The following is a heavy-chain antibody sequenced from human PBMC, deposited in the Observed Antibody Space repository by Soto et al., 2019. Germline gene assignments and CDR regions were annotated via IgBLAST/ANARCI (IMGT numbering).Heavy chain of an antibody. J-gene: IGHJ6*02. V-gene: IGHV3-7*01. CDR1: GFTFSSYW. CDR2: IKQDGSEK. Sequence: HPVGSLRLSCAASGFTFSSYWMSWVRQAPGKGLEWVANIKQDGSEKYYVDSVKGRFTISRDNAKNSLYLQMNRLRAEDTAVYYCARYYYDSSGYYHRPHYYSYYGTDVCGPGTPLTVFS. D-gene: IGHD3-22*01. CDR3: ARYYYDSSGYYHRPHYYSYYGTDV.